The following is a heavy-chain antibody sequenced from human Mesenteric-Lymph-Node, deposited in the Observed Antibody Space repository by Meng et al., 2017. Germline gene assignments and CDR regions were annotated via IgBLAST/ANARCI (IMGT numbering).Heavy chain of an antibody. V-gene: IGHV1-2*06. CDR1: GYTFTGYY. J-gene: IGHJ4*02. D-gene: IGHD3-22*01. Sequence: QVQLVQSGAEVKKPGASAKVSCKASGYTFTGYYIHWVRQAPGQGLEWMGRINLNSGGTNYAQKFQGRVTMTWDTSISAAQMELSSLRSDDTAVYYCAAFYYESSGYFRADYWGQGILVTVSS. CDR2: INLNSGGT. CDR3: AAFYYESSGYFRADY.